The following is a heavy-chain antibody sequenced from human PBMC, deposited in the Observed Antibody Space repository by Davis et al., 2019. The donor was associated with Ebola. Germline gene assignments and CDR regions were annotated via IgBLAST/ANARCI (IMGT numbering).Heavy chain of an antibody. D-gene: IGHD5-24*01. CDR1: GFTFSSYA. CDR3: AKDRRGYNSAADY. V-gene: IGHV3-23*01. CDR2: ISGSGGST. Sequence: PGGSLRLSCAASGFTFSSYAMSWVRQAPGKGLEWVSAISGSGGSTYYADSVRGRFTISRDNSRKTLYLQMNSLRDDDTAVYYCAKDRRGYNSAADYWGQGTLVTVSS. J-gene: IGHJ4*02.